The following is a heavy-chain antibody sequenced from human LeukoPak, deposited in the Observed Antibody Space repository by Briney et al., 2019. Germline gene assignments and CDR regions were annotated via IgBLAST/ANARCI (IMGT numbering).Heavy chain of an antibody. CDR2: ISGSGGST. Sequence: GGSLRLSCAASGFTFSTYAMSWVRQPPGKGLEWVSAISGSGGSTYYADSVKGRFTNSRDNSKNTLYLQMNSLRAEDTAVYYCAKSSSGWYKWSDPWGQGTLVTVSS. D-gene: IGHD6-19*01. J-gene: IGHJ5*02. V-gene: IGHV3-23*01. CDR1: GFTFSTYA. CDR3: AKSSSGWYKWSDP.